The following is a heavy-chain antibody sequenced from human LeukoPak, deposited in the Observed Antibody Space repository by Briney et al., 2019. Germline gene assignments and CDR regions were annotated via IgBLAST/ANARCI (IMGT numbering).Heavy chain of an antibody. V-gene: IGHV3-23*01. D-gene: IGHD3-10*02. CDR3: AKVHPSGLFGELPGDY. CDR1: GFTFSSYA. CDR2: ISGSGGST. J-gene: IGHJ4*02. Sequence: GGSLRLSCAASGFTFSSYAMSWVRQAPGKGLEWVSAISGSGGSTYYAESVKGRFTISRDNSKNTMYLQMNSLRAEDTAVYYCAKVHPSGLFGELPGDYWGQGTLVTVSS.